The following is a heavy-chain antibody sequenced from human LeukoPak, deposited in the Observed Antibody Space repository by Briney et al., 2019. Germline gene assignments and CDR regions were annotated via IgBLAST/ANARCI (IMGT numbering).Heavy chain of an antibody. D-gene: IGHD4-23*01. CDR2: IYPGDSDT. CDR1: GYSFTSYW. J-gene: IGHJ5*02. Sequence: GESLKISCKGSGYSFTSYWIGWVRQMPGRGLEWMGIIYPGDSDTRYSPSFQGQVTMSADKSISTAYLQWSSLKASDTAMYYCARRKNDYDGNSGWFDPWGQGTLVTVSS. V-gene: IGHV5-51*01. CDR3: ARRKNDYDGNSGWFDP.